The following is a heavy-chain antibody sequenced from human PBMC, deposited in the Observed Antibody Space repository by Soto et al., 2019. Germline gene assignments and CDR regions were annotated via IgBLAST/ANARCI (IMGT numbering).Heavy chain of an antibody. D-gene: IGHD3-10*01. CDR1: GFTFSSYG. CDR3: AKGPGTVNYDHCGMDV. Sequence: ESGGGVVQPGRSLRLSCAASGFTFSSYGMHWVRQAPGKGLEWVAVISYDGSNKYYADSVKGRFTISRDNSKNTLYLQMNGLRAEDTAVYYCAKGPGTVNYDHCGMDVWGQGTTVTVSS. J-gene: IGHJ6*02. V-gene: IGHV3-30*18. CDR2: ISYDGSNK.